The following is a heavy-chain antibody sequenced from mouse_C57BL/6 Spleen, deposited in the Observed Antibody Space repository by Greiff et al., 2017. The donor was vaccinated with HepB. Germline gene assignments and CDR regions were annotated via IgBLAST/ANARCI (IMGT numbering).Heavy chain of an antibody. CDR1: GYTFTSYW. D-gene: IGHD1-1*01. V-gene: IGHV1-55*01. J-gene: IGHJ2*01. CDR2: IYPGSGST. CDR3: ARRWDYYGSSSFDY. Sequence: QVQLQQPGAELVKPGASVKMSCKASGYTFTSYWITWVKQRPGQGLEWIGDIYPGSGSTNYNEKFKSKATLTVDTSSSTAYMQLSSLTSEDSAVYYCARRWDYYGSSSFDYWGQGTTLTVSS.